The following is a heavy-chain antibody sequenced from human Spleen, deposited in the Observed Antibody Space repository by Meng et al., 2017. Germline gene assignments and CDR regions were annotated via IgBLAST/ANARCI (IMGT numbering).Heavy chain of an antibody. CDR2: IGGRGDDT. V-gene: IGHV3-23*01. CDR3: AKDRESYNSVWDAFDI. Sequence: GGSLRLSCAASGFTFSTYAMSWVRQAPGKGLEWVSAIGGRGDDTFYADSVKGQLTISRDNSKNMMYLQMNSLRAEDTAVYYCAKDRESYNSVWDAFDIWGQGTMVTVSS. J-gene: IGHJ3*02. D-gene: IGHD1-20*01. CDR1: GFTFSTYA.